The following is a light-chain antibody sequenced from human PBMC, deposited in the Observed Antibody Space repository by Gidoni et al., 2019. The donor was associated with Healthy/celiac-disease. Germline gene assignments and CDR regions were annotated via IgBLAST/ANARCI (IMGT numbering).Light chain of an antibody. CDR2: DAS. CDR1: QSVGAY. Sequence: EIVLTQSPATLSLSPGETATLSCTTSQSVGAYLDWYQQKPGQAPRLLIYDASNRATGIPARFSGSGSGTDFALTISSREPEDFAVYYCQQYSNWPLTFGGGAKVEIK. V-gene: IGKV3-11*01. CDR3: QQYSNWPLT. J-gene: IGKJ4*01.